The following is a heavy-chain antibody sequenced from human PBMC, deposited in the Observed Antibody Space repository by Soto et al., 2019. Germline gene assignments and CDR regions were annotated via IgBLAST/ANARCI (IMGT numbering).Heavy chain of an antibody. Sequence: ESGGGLVQPGGSLRLSCAASGFTFSSNGMNWVRQAPGKWLECVSGIRSDGDTTYNADSVKGRFTVSRDTSKNTVYLQMNSLRVEDTAIYYCAKDKGVGATPDGANCWGQGTLVTVSS. V-gene: IGHV3-23*01. CDR1: GFTFSSNG. D-gene: IGHD1-26*01. J-gene: IGHJ4*02. CDR2: IRSDGDTT. CDR3: AKDKGVGATPDGANC.